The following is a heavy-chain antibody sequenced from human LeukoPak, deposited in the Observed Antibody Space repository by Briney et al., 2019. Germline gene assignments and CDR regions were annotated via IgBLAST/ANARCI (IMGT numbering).Heavy chain of an antibody. V-gene: IGHV3-7*01. CDR3: ARDLGHSGYDLYDY. CDR1: GITFSKYW. Sequence: QPGGSLRLSCVDSGITFSKYWMNWVRQAPGKGLEWVANMKHDGNEKHYVDSVEGRFTISRDNAKSSLYLQMNNLRAEDTAVYYCARDLGHSGYDLYDYWGQGTLVTASS. J-gene: IGHJ4*02. CDR2: MKHDGNEK. D-gene: IGHD5-12*01.